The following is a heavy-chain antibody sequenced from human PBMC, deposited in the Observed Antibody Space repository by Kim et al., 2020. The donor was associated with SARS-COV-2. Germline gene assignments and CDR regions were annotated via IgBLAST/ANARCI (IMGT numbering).Heavy chain of an antibody. CDR2: FSGSGT. CDR3: AKNSEGYRALNFDY. J-gene: IGHJ4*02. V-gene: IGHV3-23*01. CDR1: GFPFSSYA. Sequence: GGSLRLSCAAFGFPFSSYAMSWVRQAPGKGLEWVSAFSGSGTYYADSVKGRFTISRDNSKNTLYLQMNSLRADDTAVYYCAKNSEGYRALNFDYWGQGTLVTVSS. D-gene: IGHD5-12*01.